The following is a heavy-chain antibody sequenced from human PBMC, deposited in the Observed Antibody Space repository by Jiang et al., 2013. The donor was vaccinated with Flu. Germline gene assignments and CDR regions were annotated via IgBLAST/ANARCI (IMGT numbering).Heavy chain of an antibody. CDR1: GYSFTSYW. Sequence: GAEVKKPGESLRISCKGSGYSFTSYWISWVRQMPGKGLEWMGRIDPSDSYTNYSPSFQGHVTISADKSISTAYLQWSSLKASDTAMYYCARHDSSSWYPPWFDPWGQGTLVTVSS. CDR3: ARHDSSSWYPPWFDP. D-gene: IGHD6-13*01. V-gene: IGHV5-10-1*01. J-gene: IGHJ5*02. CDR2: IDPSDSYT.